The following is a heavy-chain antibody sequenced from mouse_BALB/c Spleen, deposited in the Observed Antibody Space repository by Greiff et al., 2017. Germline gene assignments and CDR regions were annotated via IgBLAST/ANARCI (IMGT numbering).Heavy chain of an antibody. V-gene: IGHV1-14*01. J-gene: IGHJ4*01. CDR1: GYTFTSYV. CDR3: ARPYRYDVPYAMDY. D-gene: IGHD2-14*01. CDR2: INPYNDGT. Sequence: EVQLVESGPELVKPGASVKMSCKASGYTFTSYVMHWVKQKPGQGLEWIGYINPYNDGTKYNEKFKGKATLTSDKSSSTAYMELSSLTSEDSAVYYCARPYRYDVPYAMDYWGQGTSVTVSS.